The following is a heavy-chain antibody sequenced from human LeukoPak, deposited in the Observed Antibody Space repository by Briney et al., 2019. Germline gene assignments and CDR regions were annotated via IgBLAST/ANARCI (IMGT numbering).Heavy chain of an antibody. CDR2: IIPIFGTA. V-gene: IGHV1-69*01. J-gene: IGHJ3*02. CDR1: GGTFSSYA. CDR3: ARVHPGYKSAFLRAFDM. D-gene: IGHD1-14*01. Sequence: SVTVSFKASGGTFSSYAISWVRQAPGQGLEWMGGIIPIFGTANYVHKFHGRVTITAAESNNKAYMELSIPRSEDTAVYYCARVHPGYKSAFLRAFDMWGQGTMVIVSS.